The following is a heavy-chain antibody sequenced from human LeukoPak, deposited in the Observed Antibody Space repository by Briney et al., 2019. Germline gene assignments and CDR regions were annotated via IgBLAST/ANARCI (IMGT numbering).Heavy chain of an antibody. CDR1: GFTFSSYG. CDR2: ISYDGSNK. CDR3: ARGQRSSGWYERFDY. Sequence: PGGSLRLSCAASGFTFSSYGMHWVRQAPGKGLEWVAVISYDGSNKYYADSVKGRFTISRDNSKNTLYLQMNSLRAEDTAVYYCARGQRSSGWYERFDYWGQGTLVTVSS. J-gene: IGHJ4*02. D-gene: IGHD6-19*01. V-gene: IGHV3-30*03.